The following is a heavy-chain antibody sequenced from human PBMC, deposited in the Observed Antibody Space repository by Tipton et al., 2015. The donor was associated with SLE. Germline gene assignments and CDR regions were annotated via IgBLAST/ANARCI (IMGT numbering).Heavy chain of an antibody. Sequence: TLSLTCAVYGGTSRDYFWSWIRQPPGKGLEWIGEVSHRGTTNYNPSLDSRVTISLDRFNNQFTLKMTSVTAADTAVYYCARLDVGASDYWGQGTLVTVSS. J-gene: IGHJ4*02. D-gene: IGHD1-26*01. CDR2: VSHRGTT. V-gene: IGHV4-34*01. CDR3: ARLDVGASDY. CDR1: GGTSRDYF.